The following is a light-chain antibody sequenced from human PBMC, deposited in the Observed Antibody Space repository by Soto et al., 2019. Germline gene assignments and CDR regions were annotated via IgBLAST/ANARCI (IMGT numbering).Light chain of an antibody. Sequence: QSSLTQPASVSGSPGQSITISCTETSSDVGGYNYVSWYQQHPGKAPKLMIYDVSNRPSGVSDRFSGSKSGNTASLTISGLLAEDEADYYCCSYTSSSTYVFGTGTQLTVL. J-gene: IGLJ1*01. V-gene: IGLV2-14*03. CDR2: DVS. CDR3: CSYTSSSTYV. CDR1: SSDVGGYNY.